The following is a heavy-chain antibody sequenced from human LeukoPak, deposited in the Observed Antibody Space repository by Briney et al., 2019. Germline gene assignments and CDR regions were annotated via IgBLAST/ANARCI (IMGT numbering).Heavy chain of an antibody. CDR3: ARFNHDILPGPNCYLDL. J-gene: IGHJ2*01. CDR1: DGSISSHY. CDR2: IYYSGSI. V-gene: IGHV4-59*11. Sequence: SETLSLTCTVSDGSISSHYWSWIRQPPGKGLEWMAYIYYSGSIDYNPSLKSRVTISIDTSKNQISLRLSSVTAADTAVYYCARFNHDILPGPNCYLDLWALGTRVIVSS. D-gene: IGHD3-9*01.